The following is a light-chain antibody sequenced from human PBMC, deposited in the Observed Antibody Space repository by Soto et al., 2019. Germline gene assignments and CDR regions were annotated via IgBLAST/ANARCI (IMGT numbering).Light chain of an antibody. CDR3: QSYDSSRSGYV. J-gene: IGLJ1*01. CDR2: GST. CDR1: GSNIGAPYD. V-gene: IGLV1-40*01. Sequence: QAVVTQPPSLSGAPGQRVTISCTGSGSNIGAPYDVHWYQHLPGTAPKLLIYGSTNRPSGVPGRFSGSKSGTSASLAITGLQAEDEADYYCQSYDSSRSGYVFGAGTKLTVL.